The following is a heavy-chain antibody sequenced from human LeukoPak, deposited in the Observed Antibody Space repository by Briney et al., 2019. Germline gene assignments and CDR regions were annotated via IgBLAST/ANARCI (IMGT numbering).Heavy chain of an antibody. Sequence: PGGSLRLSCAASGFTFSSYAMSWVRQAPGKGLEWVSAISGSGGSTYYADFVKGRFTISRDNAKNSLYLHMNNLRGDDTAVYYCGGGWYVDSWGQGTLVTVSS. D-gene: IGHD6-19*01. CDR2: ISGSGGST. V-gene: IGHV3-23*01. J-gene: IGHJ4*02. CDR1: GFTFSSYA. CDR3: GGGWYVDS.